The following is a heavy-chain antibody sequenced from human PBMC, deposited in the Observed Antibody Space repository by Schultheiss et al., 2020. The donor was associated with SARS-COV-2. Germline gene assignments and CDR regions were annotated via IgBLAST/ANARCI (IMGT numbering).Heavy chain of an antibody. CDR1: GFTFSSYG. CDR2: ISGSGGST. V-gene: IGHV3-23*01. J-gene: IGHJ6*02. CDR3: ARATPDYYYGMDV. Sequence: GGSLRLSCAASGFTFSSYGMHWVRQAPGKGLEWVAGISGSGGSTYYADSVKGRFTISRDNSKNTLYLQMNSLRAEDTAVYYCARATPDYYYGMDVWGQGTTVTVSS.